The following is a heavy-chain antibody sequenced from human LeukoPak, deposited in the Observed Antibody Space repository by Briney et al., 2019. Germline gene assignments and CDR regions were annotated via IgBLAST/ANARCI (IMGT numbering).Heavy chain of an antibody. CDR3: ARGGGHLDC. V-gene: IGHV3-7*03. J-gene: IGHJ4*02. CDR1: GFSFSSYW. CDR2: IKQDGSDK. D-gene: IGHD4-23*01. Sequence: HSGGSLRLSCAASGFSFSSYWMSWVRQAPGKGLEWVANIKQDGSDKYYLTSVRGRFTISRDNAKNSLFLQMNSLRVEDTAVYYCARGGGHLDCWGQGTLVTVSS.